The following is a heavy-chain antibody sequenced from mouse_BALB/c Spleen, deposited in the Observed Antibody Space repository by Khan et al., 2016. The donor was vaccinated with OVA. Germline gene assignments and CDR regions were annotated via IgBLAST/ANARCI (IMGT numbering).Heavy chain of an antibody. CDR1: GFSLSTSGMG. Sequence: QVPLKESGPGILQPSQTLSLTCSFSGFSLSTSGMGVSWIRQSSGKGLEWLAHIYWDDDKRYNPSLKSRLTISKDSSRNQVLFKITSVDTADTVTYYCGRSSGYSYYYALDYWGQGTSVTVSS. D-gene: IGHD3-1*01. J-gene: IGHJ4*01. V-gene: IGHV8-12*01. CDR3: GRSSGYSYYYALDY. CDR2: IYWDDDK.